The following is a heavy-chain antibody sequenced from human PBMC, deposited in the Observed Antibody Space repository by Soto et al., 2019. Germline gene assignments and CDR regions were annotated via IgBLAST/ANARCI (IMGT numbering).Heavy chain of an antibody. D-gene: IGHD3-16*02. CDR1: GGTFSSYT. J-gene: IGHJ4*02. CDR2: IIPILGIA. CDR3: ERDDYDYIWGSYRKTFDY. V-gene: IGHV1-69*04. Sequence: ASVKVSCKASGGTFSSYTISWVRQAPGQGLEWMGRIIPILGIANYAQKFQGRVTITADKSTSTAYMELSSLRSEDTAVYYYERDDYDYIWGSYRKTFDYWGQGTLVTVSA.